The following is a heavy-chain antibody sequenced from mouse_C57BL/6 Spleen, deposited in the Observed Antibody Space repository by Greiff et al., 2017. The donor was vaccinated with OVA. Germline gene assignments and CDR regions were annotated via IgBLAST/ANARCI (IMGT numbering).Heavy chain of an antibody. CDR2: INTQYCHT. CDR3: SYWYFDV. V-gene: IGHV1-39*01. CDR1: GEACTDYN. Sequence: VQLRQSGPELVKPGASVKISCKDCGEACTDYNMNWVKQSNGQRLEWIGVINTQYCHTSYNQKFKGKATLTVDQSSSTAYMQLNSLTSEDSAVYYCSYWYFDVWGTGTTVTVSS. J-gene: IGHJ1*03.